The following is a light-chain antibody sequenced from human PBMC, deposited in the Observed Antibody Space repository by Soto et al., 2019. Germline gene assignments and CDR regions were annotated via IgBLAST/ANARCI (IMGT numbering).Light chain of an antibody. J-gene: IGLJ2*01. CDR2: EVS. CDR3: SSFSNRSTVL. V-gene: IGLV2-14*01. Sequence: ALTQPASVSGSPGQSITISCTGTNSDVRGYNSVSWYQQHPGRAPKLMIFEVSHRPSGVSNRFSGSKSGNTASLTISGLQAEDEADYYCSSFSNRSTVLFGGGTKLTVL. CDR1: NSDVRGYNS.